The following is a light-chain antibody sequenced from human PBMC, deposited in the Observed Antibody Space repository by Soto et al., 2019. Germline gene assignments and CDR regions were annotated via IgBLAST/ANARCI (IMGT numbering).Light chain of an antibody. J-gene: IGKJ2*01. V-gene: IGKV3-20*01. CDR3: QQYGSSPL. CDR1: QSVSSSY. CDR2: GAS. Sequence: EIVLTQSPGTLSLSPGERATLSCRASQSVSSSYLAWYQQKPGQAPRLLIYGASSRATGIPDRFSGSGSGTDFTLTISRLEPEGFAVYYCQQYGSSPLFGQGTKLEIK.